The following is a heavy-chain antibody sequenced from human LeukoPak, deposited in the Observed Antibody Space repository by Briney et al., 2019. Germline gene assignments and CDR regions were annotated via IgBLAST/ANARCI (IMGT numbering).Heavy chain of an antibody. V-gene: IGHV4-30-4*01. CDR2: IYYSGST. CDR3: ARGPSITMIVVVMDAFDI. D-gene: IGHD3-22*01. CDR1: GCSISSGDYY. J-gene: IGHJ3*02. Sequence: SQTLSLTRTVSGCSISSGDYYWSWIRQPPGKGLEWIGYIYYSGSTYYNPSLKSRVTISVETSKNQFSLKLSSVTDADTAVHYCARGPSITMIVVVMDAFDIWGQGTMVTVSS.